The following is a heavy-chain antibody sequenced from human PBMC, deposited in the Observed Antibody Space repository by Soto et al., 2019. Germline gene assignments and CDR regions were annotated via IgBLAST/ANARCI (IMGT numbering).Heavy chain of an antibody. CDR2: INPSGGRT. D-gene: IGHD3-22*01. CDR1: GNSLTADY. Sequence: XAVKLSCTASGNSLTADYMHWGRQAPGQGLEWMGIINPSGGRTTYAQKFQGRVTMTRDTSTSTFHMELSSLTSEDTAVYYCAAMYHYDSSGYYDYWGQGTLVTVSS. CDR3: AAMYHYDSSGYYDY. J-gene: IGHJ4*02. V-gene: IGHV1-46*01.